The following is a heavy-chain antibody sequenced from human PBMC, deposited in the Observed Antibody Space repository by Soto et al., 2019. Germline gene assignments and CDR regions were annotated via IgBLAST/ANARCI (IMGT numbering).Heavy chain of an antibody. D-gene: IGHD3-22*01. CDR3: AKSSGYDSSGYYFPLSFDY. V-gene: IGHV3-23*01. Sequence: GGSLRLSCAASGFTFSSYAISWVRQAPGKGLEWVSAISGSGGSTYYADSVKGRFTISRDNSKNTLYLQMNSLRAEDTAVYYCAKSSGYDSSGYYFPLSFDYWGQGTLVTVSS. J-gene: IGHJ4*02. CDR1: GFTFSSYA. CDR2: ISGSGGST.